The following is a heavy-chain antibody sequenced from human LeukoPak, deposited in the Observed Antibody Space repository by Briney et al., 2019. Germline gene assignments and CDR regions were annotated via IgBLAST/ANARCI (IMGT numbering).Heavy chain of an antibody. CDR3: ARMLDWSGYSGDY. CDR2: IYHSGST. CDR1: GYSISSGYY. Sequence: PSETLSLTCAVSGYSISSGYYWGWIRQPPGKGLEWIGSIYHSGSTYYNPSLKSRVTISVDTSKNQFSLKLSSATAADTAVYYCARMLDWSGYSGDYWGQGTLVTVSS. J-gene: IGHJ4*02. V-gene: IGHV4-38-2*01. D-gene: IGHD3-3*01.